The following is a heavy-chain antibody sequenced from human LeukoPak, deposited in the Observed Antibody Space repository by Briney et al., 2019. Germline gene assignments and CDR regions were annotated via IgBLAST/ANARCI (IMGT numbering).Heavy chain of an antibody. CDR1: GGSISSGGYY. Sequence: PSQTLSLTCTVSGGSISSGGYYWSCIRQPPGKGLEWIGYIYHSGSTYYNPSLKSRVTISVDRSKNQFSLKLSSVTAADTAVYYCARGVSSNDWFDPWGQGTLVTVSS. CDR2: IYHSGST. J-gene: IGHJ5*02. V-gene: IGHV4-30-2*01. CDR3: ARGVSSNDWFDP. D-gene: IGHD6-13*01.